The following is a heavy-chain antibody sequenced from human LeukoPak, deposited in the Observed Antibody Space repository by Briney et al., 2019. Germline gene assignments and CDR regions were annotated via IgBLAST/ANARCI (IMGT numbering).Heavy chain of an antibody. D-gene: IGHD6-13*01. CDR2: ISGDGDSA. CDR3: AKDSVEAAGNFDC. Sequence: GGSLRLSCAASGFTFHDYAMYWVRQPPGEGLEWVSLISGDGDSAYYADSVKGRFTISRDNSNNSVYLQMHSLRIEDSALYYCAKDSVEAAGNFDCWGQGTLVTVSS. V-gene: IGHV3-43*02. CDR1: GFTFHDYA. J-gene: IGHJ4*02.